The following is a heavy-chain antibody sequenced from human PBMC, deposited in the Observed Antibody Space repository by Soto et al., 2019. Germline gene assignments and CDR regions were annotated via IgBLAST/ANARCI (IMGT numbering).Heavy chain of an antibody. D-gene: IGHD6-13*01. CDR3: AKGRGSGSSSYYFDY. V-gene: IGHV3-23*01. CDR1: GFTFSSYA. CDR2: ISGSGGST. J-gene: IGHJ4*02. Sequence: GESLKISCAASGFTFSSYAMSWVRQAPGKGLEWVSAISGSGGSTYYADSVKGRFTISRDNSKNTLYLQMNSLRAEDTAVYYCAKGRGSGSSSYYFDYWGQGTLVTVSS.